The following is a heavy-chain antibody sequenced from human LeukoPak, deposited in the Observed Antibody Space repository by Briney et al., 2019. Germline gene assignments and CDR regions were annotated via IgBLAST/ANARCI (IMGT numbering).Heavy chain of an antibody. CDR3: ARRLGYSSSWYEED. D-gene: IGHD6-13*01. CDR1: GGSISSYY. V-gene: IGHV4-4*07. J-gene: IGHJ4*02. CDR2: IYTSGST. Sequence: PSETLSLTCTFSGGSISSYYWSWIRQPAGKGLEWIGRIYTSGSTNYNPSLKSRVTMSVDTSKNQFSLKLSSVTAADTAVYYCARRLGYSSSWYEEDWGQGTLVTVSS.